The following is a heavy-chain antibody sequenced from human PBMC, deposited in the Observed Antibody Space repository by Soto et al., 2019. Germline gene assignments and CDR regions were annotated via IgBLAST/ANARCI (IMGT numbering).Heavy chain of an antibody. V-gene: IGHV4-31*03. CDR1: GGSISSGGYY. CDR3: ARLLGVVIPYFDY. J-gene: IGHJ4*02. CDR2: IYYSGST. D-gene: IGHD3-3*01. Sequence: SETLSLTCTVSGGSISSGGYYWSWIRQHPGKGLEWIGYIYYSGSTYYNPSLKSRVTISVDTSKNQFSLKLSSVTAADTAVYYGARLLGVVIPYFDYWGQGTLVTVSS.